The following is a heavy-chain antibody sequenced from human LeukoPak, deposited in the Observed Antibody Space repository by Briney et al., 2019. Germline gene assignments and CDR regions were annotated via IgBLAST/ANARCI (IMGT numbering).Heavy chain of an antibody. Sequence: SETLSLTCTVSGYSISSGYYWGWIRQPPGKGLEWIGSIYHSGSTYYNPSLKSRVTISVDTSQNHFSLRLSSVTAADTAVYYCARGQRRFGYWGQGTLVTVSS. CDR3: ARGQRRFGY. J-gene: IGHJ4*02. D-gene: IGHD5-24*01. CDR2: IYHSGST. CDR1: GYSISSGYY. V-gene: IGHV4-38-2*02.